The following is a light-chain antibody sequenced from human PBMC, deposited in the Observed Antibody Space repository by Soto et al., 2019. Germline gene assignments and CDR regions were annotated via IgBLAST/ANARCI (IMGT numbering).Light chain of an antibody. CDR2: RNN. Sequence: QSVLTQPPSASGTPGQRVTISCSGSSSNIGSNYVFWYQHLPGTAPKLLIYRNNQRPSRVPDRFSGSKSGTSASLAISGLRSEDETDYYCAAWDDSLSGVVFGGGTKLTVL. J-gene: IGLJ2*01. CDR1: SSNIGSNY. V-gene: IGLV1-47*01. CDR3: AAWDDSLSGVV.